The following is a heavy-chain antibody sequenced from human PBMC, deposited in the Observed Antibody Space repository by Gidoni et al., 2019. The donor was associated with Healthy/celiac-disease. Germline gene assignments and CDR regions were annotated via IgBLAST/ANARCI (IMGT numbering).Heavy chain of an antibody. Sequence: QVQLQESGPGLVKPSGTLSLTCAVSGGSISSSHWWSWVRQPPGKGLEWIGEIYHIGSTNYNPSLKSRVTISVDKSKNQFSLKLSSVTAADTAVYYCARDPSHDFWSGYRYFDYWGQGTLVTVSS. J-gene: IGHJ4*02. V-gene: IGHV4-4*02. CDR3: ARDPSHDFWSGYRYFDY. CDR1: GGSISSSHW. D-gene: IGHD3-3*01. CDR2: IYHIGST.